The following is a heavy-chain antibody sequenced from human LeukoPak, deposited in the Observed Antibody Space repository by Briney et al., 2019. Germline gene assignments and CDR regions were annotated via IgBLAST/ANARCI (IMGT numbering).Heavy chain of an antibody. CDR2: ISGTGDVS. J-gene: IGHJ6*02. Sequence: LTGGSLRLSCVGSGFPFNNYWMRWVRQAPGKGLEWVSSISGTGDVSKYADSVKGRFTISRDNSKNTLYLQVNSLRAEETAVYYCAKAFVPYYYGMDVWGQGTTVTVS. V-gene: IGHV3-23*01. D-gene: IGHD2/OR15-2a*01. CDR1: GFPFNNYW. CDR3: AKAFVPYYYGMDV.